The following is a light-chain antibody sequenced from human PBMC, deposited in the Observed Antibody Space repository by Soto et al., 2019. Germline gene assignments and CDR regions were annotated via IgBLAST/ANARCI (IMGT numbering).Light chain of an antibody. CDR1: RSFSSSY. CDR2: AAS. Sequence: PGDRATLSCRASRSFSSSYLAWYQQKPGQAPRLLIYAASTRATGIPDRFSGSGSATDFTLTISRLEPEDSAVYYCQQYGSSPPYTFGRGTRLEIK. J-gene: IGKJ2*01. V-gene: IGKV3-20*01. CDR3: QQYGSSPPYT.